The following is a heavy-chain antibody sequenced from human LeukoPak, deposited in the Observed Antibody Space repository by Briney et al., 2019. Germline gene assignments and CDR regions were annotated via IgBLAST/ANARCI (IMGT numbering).Heavy chain of an antibody. D-gene: IGHD2-2*02. CDR2: IKEDGSER. V-gene: IGHV3-7*03. CDR3: AKSYCSSTSCYTGSAFY. CDR1: AFIFSGHW. J-gene: IGHJ4*02. Sequence: HPGGSLRLSCEGSAFIFSGHWMNWVRQTPGKGLEWVASIKEDGSERQYVDSVKGRFSISRDNTKGSLFLQLNSLRAEDTAVYYCAKSYCSSTSCYTGSAFYWGQGTLVTVSS.